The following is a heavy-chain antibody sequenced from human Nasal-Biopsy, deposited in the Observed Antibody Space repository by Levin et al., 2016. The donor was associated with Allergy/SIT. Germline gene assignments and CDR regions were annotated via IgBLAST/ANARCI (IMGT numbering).Heavy chain of an antibody. D-gene: IGHD2-2*01. V-gene: IGHV3-7*05. CDR3: VTPVGSPQFFHY. CDR1: GFTFSNYW. CDR2: MDLDGGER. J-gene: IGHJ1*01. Sequence: GESLKISCTASGFTFSNYWMGWVRQAPGKGLEWVANMDLDGGERNYRDSVKGRFSISRDNARNSLFLQMNSLRVEDTAVYYCVTPVGSPQFFHYWGQGTLVTVSS.